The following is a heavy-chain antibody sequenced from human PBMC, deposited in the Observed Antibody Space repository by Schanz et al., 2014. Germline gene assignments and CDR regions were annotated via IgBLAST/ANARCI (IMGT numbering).Heavy chain of an antibody. V-gene: IGHV3-23*01. J-gene: IGHJ5*02. Sequence: VHLLESGGGLVQPGGSLRLSCAASGFTFSSYAMSWVRQAPGKGLEWVSAISGGGGTTYYADSVKGRFTISRDNSKNLLYLQMNSLRAEDTAVYYCTRDVRLDRRGNWFDPWGQGTLVTVSS. CDR1: GFTFSSYA. D-gene: IGHD1-1*01. CDR2: ISGGGGTT. CDR3: TRDVRLDRRGNWFDP.